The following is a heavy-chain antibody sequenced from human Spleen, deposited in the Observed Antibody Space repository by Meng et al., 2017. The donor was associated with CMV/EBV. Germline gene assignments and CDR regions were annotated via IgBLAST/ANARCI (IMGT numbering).Heavy chain of an antibody. Sequence: GESLKISCAASGFTFSSYSMNWVRQAPGKGLEWVSYISSSSSTIYYADSVKGRFTISRDNAKNSLYLQMNSLRAEDTAVYYCARVVSCSSTSCYRYFDYWGQGTLVTVSS. CDR2: ISSSSSTI. CDR1: GFTFSSYS. V-gene: IGHV3-48*04. CDR3: ARVVSCSSTSCYRYFDY. D-gene: IGHD2-2*01. J-gene: IGHJ4*02.